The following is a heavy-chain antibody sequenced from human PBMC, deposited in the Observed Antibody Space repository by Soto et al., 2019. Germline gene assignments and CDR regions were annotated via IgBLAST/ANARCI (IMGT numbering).Heavy chain of an antibody. CDR3: ARLKGPDYRWAYWFHX. V-gene: IGHV5-51*01. D-gene: IGHD2-8*02. CDR2: IYPVDSDT. J-gene: IGHJ5*02. CDR1: GYSFTTYW. Sequence: PGEALKISCKGSGYSFTTYWIGWVRQMPGKGLEWMVIIYPVDSDTRYSPSFQGQVTISADRSISTAYLQWSSLKASDTAMYYCARLKGPDYRWAYWFHXWGQGTLVTVSX.